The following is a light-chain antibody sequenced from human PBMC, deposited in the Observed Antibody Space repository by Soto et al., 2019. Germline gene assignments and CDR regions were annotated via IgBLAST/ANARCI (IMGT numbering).Light chain of an antibody. CDR1: SGSVSTSYY. J-gene: IGLJ3*02. Sequence: QTVVTQEPSFSVSPGGTVTLTCGLNSGSVSTSYYPSWYQQTPGQAPRTLIHSTNTRSSGVPDRFSGSILGNKAALTITGAKADDESDYYCVLYMGGGISVFGGGTKLTVL. CDR2: STN. CDR3: VLYMGGGISV. V-gene: IGLV8-61*01.